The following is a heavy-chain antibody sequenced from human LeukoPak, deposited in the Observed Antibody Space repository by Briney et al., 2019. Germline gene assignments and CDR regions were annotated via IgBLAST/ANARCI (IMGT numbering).Heavy chain of an antibody. V-gene: IGHV3-53*01. CDR3: AGTIVGKWAIDY. Sequence: GSLRLSCAASGVTVSRNYMSWVRQTPGKGLEWVSDIYSGGSTYYADSVKGRFTISRDNSKNTLYLQMNSLRAEDTAVYYCAGTIVGKWAIDYWGQGTLVTVSS. D-gene: IGHD3-22*01. J-gene: IGHJ4*02. CDR2: IYSGGST. CDR1: GVTVSRNY.